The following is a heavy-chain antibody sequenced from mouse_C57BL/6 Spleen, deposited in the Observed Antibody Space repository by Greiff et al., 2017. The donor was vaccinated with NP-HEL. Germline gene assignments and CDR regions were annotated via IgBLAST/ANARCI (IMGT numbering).Heavy chain of an antibody. CDR1: GYTFTSYW. CDR2: IDPSDSET. Sequence: QVQLQQPGAELVRPGSSVKLSCKASGYTFTSYWMHWVKQRPIQGLEWIGNIDPSDSETHYNQKFKDKATLTVDKSSSTAYMQLSSLTSEDSAVYYCARFAYYSKDYWGQGTTLTVSS. D-gene: IGHD2-5*01. V-gene: IGHV1-52*01. J-gene: IGHJ2*01. CDR3: ARFAYYSKDY.